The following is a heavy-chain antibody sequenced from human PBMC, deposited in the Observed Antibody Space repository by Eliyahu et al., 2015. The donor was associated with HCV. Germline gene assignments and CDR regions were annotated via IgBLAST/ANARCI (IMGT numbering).Heavy chain of an antibody. CDR3: AKDIVATIEDYHYFGMDV. CDR1: GFXXXXYV. CDR2: ISWNSGRI. V-gene: IGHV3-9*01. Sequence: EVQLVESGGGLVQPGRSLRLSCAAXGFXXXXYVMHWVRQAPGKGLEWVSGISWNSGRIDYADSVKGRFTMSRDNAKNSLYLQMNSLRPEDTALYYCAKDIVATIEDYHYFGMDVWGQGTTVTVSS. J-gene: IGHJ6*02. D-gene: IGHD5-12*01.